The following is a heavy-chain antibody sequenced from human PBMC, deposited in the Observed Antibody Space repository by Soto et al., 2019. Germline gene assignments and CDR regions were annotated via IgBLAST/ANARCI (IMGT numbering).Heavy chain of an antibody. Sequence: QVQLQESGPGLVKPSGTLSLTCAVSGGSISSSNWWSWVRQSPGKGLEWIGEIYHSGSTNYNPSLKSRVTISVDKSKNQFSLKLSSVTAADTAVYYCARDEFYYYYGSGSYTLRNWGQGTLVTVSS. D-gene: IGHD3-10*01. J-gene: IGHJ4*02. CDR1: GGSISSSNW. CDR3: ARDEFYYYYGSGSYTLRN. CDR2: IYHSGST. V-gene: IGHV4-4*02.